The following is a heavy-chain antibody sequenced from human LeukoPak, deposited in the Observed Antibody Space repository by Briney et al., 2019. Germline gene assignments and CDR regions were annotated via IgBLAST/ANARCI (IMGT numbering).Heavy chain of an antibody. J-gene: IGHJ5*02. CDR3: AREDSSSSGLGWFDP. V-gene: IGHV1-2*02. Sequence: GASVKASCKASGYTFTGYYMHWVRQAPGQGLEWMGWINPNSGGTNYAQKFQGRVTMTRDTSISTAYMELSRLRSDDTAVYYCAREDSSSSGLGWFDPWGQGTLVTVSS. D-gene: IGHD6-6*01. CDR1: GYTFTGYY. CDR2: INPNSGGT.